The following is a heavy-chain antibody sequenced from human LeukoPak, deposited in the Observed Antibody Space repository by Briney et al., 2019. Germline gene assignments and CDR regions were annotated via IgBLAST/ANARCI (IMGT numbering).Heavy chain of an antibody. J-gene: IGHJ2*01. Sequence: GESLKISCEGSGYSFTSFWTGWVRQMPGKGLEWMGIIYPADSDTRYSPSFQGQVTISADKSISTAYLQWSSLKASDIAMYYCARYDCTSTSCLSYFDLWGRGTLVTVSS. V-gene: IGHV5-51*01. CDR1: GYSFTSFW. CDR2: IYPADSDT. CDR3: ARYDCTSTSCLSYFDL. D-gene: IGHD2-2*01.